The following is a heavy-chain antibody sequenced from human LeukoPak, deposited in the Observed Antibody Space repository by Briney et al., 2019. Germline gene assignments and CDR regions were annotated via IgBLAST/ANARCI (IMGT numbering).Heavy chain of an antibody. V-gene: IGHV1-69*13. D-gene: IGHD3-22*01. Sequence: SVKVSCTASGGTFSSYAISWVRQAPGQGLEWMGGIIPIFGTANYAQKFQGRVTITADESTSTAYMELSSLRSEDTAVYYCARDGSSGYYRKYYFDYWGQGTLVTVSS. CDR3: ARDGSSGYYRKYYFDY. CDR2: IIPIFGTA. J-gene: IGHJ4*02. CDR1: GGTFSSYA.